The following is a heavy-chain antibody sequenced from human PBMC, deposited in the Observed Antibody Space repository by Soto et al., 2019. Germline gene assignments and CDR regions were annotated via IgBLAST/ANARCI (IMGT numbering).Heavy chain of an antibody. J-gene: IGHJ4*02. CDR2: IYWNNDE. D-gene: IGHD5-12*01. CDR1: GFSLSTSGVG. V-gene: IGHV2-5*01. Sequence: QITLKESGPTLVKPTQTLTLTCTFSGFSLSTSGVGVGWIRQPPGKAPEWLALIYWNNDERYSPSLKNRLTITKDTSKNRVVLTMTNMDPVDTATYYCTHYYGAYEASDFWGQGTLVTVSS. CDR3: THYYGAYEASDF.